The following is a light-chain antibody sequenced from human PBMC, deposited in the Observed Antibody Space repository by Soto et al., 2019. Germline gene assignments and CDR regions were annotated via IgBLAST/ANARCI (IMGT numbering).Light chain of an antibody. Sequence: DIQMTQSPSSLSASVGERVTITCQASQDISNYLNWYQQKPGKAPKLLIYDASNLETGVPSRFSGSGSGTDFTFTISSLQSEDIATYYCQQYDNLQFTFGPGTKVDIK. CDR1: QDISNY. CDR3: QQYDNLQFT. V-gene: IGKV1-33*01. CDR2: DAS. J-gene: IGKJ3*01.